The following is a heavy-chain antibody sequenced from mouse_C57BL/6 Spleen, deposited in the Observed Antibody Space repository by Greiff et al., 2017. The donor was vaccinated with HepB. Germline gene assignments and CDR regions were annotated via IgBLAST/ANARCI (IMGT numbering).Heavy chain of an antibody. J-gene: IGHJ2*01. CDR1: GYTFTSYW. V-gene: IGHV1-50*01. CDR2: IDPSDSYT. CDR3: ARVRITTGGLDY. D-gene: IGHD1-1*01. Sequence: QVQLQQPGAELVKPGASVKLSCKASGYTFTSYWMQWVKQRPGQGLEWIGEIDPSDSYTNYNQKFKGKATLTVDTSSSTAYLQLSSLTSEDSAVYYCARVRITTGGLDYWGQGTTLTVSS.